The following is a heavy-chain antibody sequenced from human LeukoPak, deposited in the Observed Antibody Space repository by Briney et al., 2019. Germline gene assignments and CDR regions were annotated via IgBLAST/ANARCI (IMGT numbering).Heavy chain of an antibody. CDR3: AKDPFVYYGDYIMR. J-gene: IGHJ4*02. CDR2: FSVSDKKT. Sequence: PGGSLRLSCVASGFTFSSYAMSWVRQAPGKGLEWVSGFSVSDKKTYYADSVKGRFTISRDNSKNTLYLQINSLRAEDTAVYYCAKDPFVYYGDYIMRWGQGTLVIVSS. V-gene: IGHV3-23*01. CDR1: GFTFSSYA. D-gene: IGHD4-17*01.